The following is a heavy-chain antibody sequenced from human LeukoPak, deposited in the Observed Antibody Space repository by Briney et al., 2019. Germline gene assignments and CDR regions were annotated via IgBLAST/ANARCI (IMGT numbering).Heavy chain of an antibody. CDR2: ISGSGGST. J-gene: IGHJ4*02. CDR1: GFTFSSYA. CDR3: ARVPAYGSGRSVGY. D-gene: IGHD2-2*01. Sequence: GGSLRLSCAASGFTFSSYAMSWVRQAPGKGLEWVSAISGSGGSTYYAGSVKGRFTISRDNSKNTLYLQMNSLRAEDTAVYYCARVPAYGSGRSVGYWGQGTLVTVSS. V-gene: IGHV3-23*01.